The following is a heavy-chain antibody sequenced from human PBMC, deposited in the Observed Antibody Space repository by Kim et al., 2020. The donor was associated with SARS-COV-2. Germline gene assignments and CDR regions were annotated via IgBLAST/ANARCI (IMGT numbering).Heavy chain of an antibody. CDR2: IYYSGST. J-gene: IGHJ4*02. CDR1: SDSISSYY. D-gene: IGHD6-13*01. V-gene: IGHV4-59*01. CDR3: ERSERRGSWHQVDY. Sequence: SETLSLTCTVSSDSISSYYCSWIRQLPGKGLEWIAYIYYSGSTKYNAAPDSRLTISCDTYKNHISLELTSVTGADTTAFYCERSERRGSWHQVDYRGQG.